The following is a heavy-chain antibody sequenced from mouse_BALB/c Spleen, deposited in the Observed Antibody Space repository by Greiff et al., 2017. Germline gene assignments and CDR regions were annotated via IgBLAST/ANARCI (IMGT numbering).Heavy chain of an antibody. CDR3: AREGTTAPMDY. D-gene: IGHD1-2*01. J-gene: IGHJ4*01. V-gene: IGHV1S135*01. Sequence: VQLKESGPELMKPGASVKISCKASGYSFTSYYMHWVKQSHGKSLEWIGYIDPFNGGTSYNQKFKGKATLTVDKSSSTAYMHLSSLTSEDSAVYYCAREGTTAPMDYWGQGTSVTVSS. CDR2: IDPFNGGT. CDR1: GYSFTSYY.